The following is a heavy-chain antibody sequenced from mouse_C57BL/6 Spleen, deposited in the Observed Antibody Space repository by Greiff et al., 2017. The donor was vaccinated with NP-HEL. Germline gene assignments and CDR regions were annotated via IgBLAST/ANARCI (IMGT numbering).Heavy chain of an antibody. V-gene: IGHV5-4*01. CDR3: ARDDDGYYPYAMDY. J-gene: IGHJ4*01. Sequence: EVQLVESGGGLVKPGGSLKLSCAASGFTFSSYAMSWVRQTPEKRLEWVATISDGGSYTYYPDNVKGRFTISRDNAKNNLYLQMSHLKSEDTAMYYGARDDDGYYPYAMDYWGQGTSVTVSS. CDR2: ISDGGSYT. CDR1: GFTFSSYA. D-gene: IGHD2-3*01.